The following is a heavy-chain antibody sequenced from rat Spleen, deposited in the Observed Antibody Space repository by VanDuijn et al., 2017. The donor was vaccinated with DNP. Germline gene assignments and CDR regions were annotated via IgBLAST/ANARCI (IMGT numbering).Heavy chain of an antibody. CDR3: TRAFNNYAFFDY. V-gene: IGHV2-32*01. D-gene: IGHD1-10*01. Sequence: QVQLKESGPGLVQPSQTLSLTCTVSGFSLTKYHVHWVRQPPGTGLEWMGVMWSDGDTSYNSTLKSRLSISRDTSKSQVFLKMNSLQTEDTAIYFCTRAFNNYAFFDYWGHGVMVTASS. CDR1: GFSLTKYH. CDR2: MWSDGDT. J-gene: IGHJ2*01.